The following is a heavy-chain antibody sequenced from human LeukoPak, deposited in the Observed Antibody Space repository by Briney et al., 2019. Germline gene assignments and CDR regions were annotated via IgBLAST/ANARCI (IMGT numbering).Heavy chain of an antibody. CDR1: GGSISSGSYY. D-gene: IGHD2-8*01. Sequence: SQTLSPTCTVSGGSISSGSYYWSWIRQPAGKGLEWIGRIYTSGSTNYNPSLKSRVTMSVDTSKNQFSLKLSSVTAADTAVYYCAREHFLIRSLDVWGKGTTVTVSS. V-gene: IGHV4-61*02. CDR3: AREHFLIRSLDV. J-gene: IGHJ6*04. CDR2: IYTSGST.